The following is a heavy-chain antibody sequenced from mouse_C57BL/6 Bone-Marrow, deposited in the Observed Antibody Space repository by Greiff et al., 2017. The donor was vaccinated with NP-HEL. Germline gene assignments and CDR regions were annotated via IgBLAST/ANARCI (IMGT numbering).Heavy chain of an antibody. J-gene: IGHJ2*01. CDR1: GYTFTSYW. CDR2: IDPSDSET. Sequence: QVQLQQPGAELVSPGSSVKLSCKASGYTFTSYWMHWVKQRPIQGLEWIGNIDPSDSETNYNQKFKDKATLTVDKSSSTAYMQLSSLTSEDSAVYYCARSLTDYWGQGTTLTVSS. CDR3: ARSLTDY. V-gene: IGHV1-52*01.